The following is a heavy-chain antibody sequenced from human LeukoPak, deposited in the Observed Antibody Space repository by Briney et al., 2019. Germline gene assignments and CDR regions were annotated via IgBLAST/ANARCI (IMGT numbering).Heavy chain of an antibody. J-gene: IGHJ3*02. D-gene: IGHD4-11*01. Sequence: SGPTLVNPTQTLTLTCTFSGVSLSTSGVSVGWIRQPPGKALEWLALLYWNDDKRYRPSLKSRLTITKDTSKNQVVLTMTNMDPVDTATYYCAHKGTTYAFDIWGQGTMVTVSS. V-gene: IGHV2-5*01. CDR1: GVSLSTSGVS. CDR3: AHKGTTYAFDI. CDR2: LYWNDDK.